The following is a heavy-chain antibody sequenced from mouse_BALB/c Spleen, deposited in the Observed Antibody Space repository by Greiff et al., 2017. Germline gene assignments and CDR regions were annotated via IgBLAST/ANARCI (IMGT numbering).Heavy chain of an antibody. CDR2: ISYSGST. Sequence: ESGPGLVKPSQSLSLTCTVTGYSITSDYAWNWIRQFPGNKLEWMGYISYSGSTSYNPSLKSRISITRDTSKNQFFLQLNSVTTEDTATYYCARSGRTRVYFDYWGQGTTLTVSS. D-gene: IGHD3-1*01. CDR1: GYSITSDYA. V-gene: IGHV3-2*02. CDR3: ARSGRTRVYFDY. J-gene: IGHJ2*01.